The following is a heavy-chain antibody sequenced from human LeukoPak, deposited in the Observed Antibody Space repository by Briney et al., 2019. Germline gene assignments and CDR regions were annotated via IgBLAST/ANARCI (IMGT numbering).Heavy chain of an antibody. Sequence: GASVKVSCKVSGYTLTELSMHWVRQAPGKRLEWMGGFDPEDGETIYAQKFQGRVTITEDTSPDTAYMELSSLRSEDTAVYYCATVGSGSYFWGQGTLVTVSS. D-gene: IGHD1-26*01. CDR2: FDPEDGET. CDR1: GYTLTELS. J-gene: IGHJ4*02. CDR3: ATVGSGSYF. V-gene: IGHV1-24*01.